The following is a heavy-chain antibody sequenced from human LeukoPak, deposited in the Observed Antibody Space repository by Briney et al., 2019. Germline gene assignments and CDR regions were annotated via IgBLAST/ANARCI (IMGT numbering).Heavy chain of an antibody. J-gene: IGHJ5*02. CDR1: GYTFTGYY. Sequence: ASVKVSCKASGYTFTGYYMHWVRQAPGQGLEWMGWINPNSGGTNYAQKFQGRVTMTRDTSISTAYMELSRLSSDDTAVYYCAREGVMELAVSFDRWGQGTLVTVSS. CDR2: INPNSGGT. D-gene: IGHD1-7*01. V-gene: IGHV1-2*02. CDR3: AREGVMELAVSFDR.